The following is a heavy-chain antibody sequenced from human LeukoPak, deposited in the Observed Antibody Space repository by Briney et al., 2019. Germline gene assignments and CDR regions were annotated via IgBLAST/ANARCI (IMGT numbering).Heavy chain of an antibody. D-gene: IGHD5-12*01. V-gene: IGHV4-39*01. CDR2: IYYSGST. CDR1: GGSISSSSYY. J-gene: IGHJ4*02. CDR3: ARQPTSRLRPYYFDY. Sequence: SETLSLTCTVSGGSISSSSYYWGWIRQPPGKGLEWIGSIYYSGSTYYNPSLKSRVTISVDTSKNQFSLKLSSVTAADTAVYYCARQPTSRLRPYYFDYWGQGTLVTVSS.